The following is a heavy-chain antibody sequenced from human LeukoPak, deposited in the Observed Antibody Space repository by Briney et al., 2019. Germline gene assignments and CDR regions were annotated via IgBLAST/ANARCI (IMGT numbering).Heavy chain of an antibody. V-gene: IGHV4-4*07. CDR1: GGSISDYV. D-gene: IGHD2-21*01. J-gene: IGHJ4*02. CDR3: ERGPYCGDACYFDS. Sequence: SETLSLTCTVSGGSISDYVLSWIRQPAGKGLEWVSRICSSGGTPYNPSPKSRVTMSVDTSKNQFFLILTSVTAAENAVYYCERGPYCGDACYFDSWGRGTLFTVSS. CDR2: ICSSGGT.